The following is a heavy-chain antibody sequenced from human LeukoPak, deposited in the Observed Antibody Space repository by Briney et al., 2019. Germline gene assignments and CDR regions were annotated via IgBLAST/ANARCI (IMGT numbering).Heavy chain of an antibody. D-gene: IGHD4-23*01. J-gene: IGHJ4*02. V-gene: IGHV1-2*06. CDR3: RLVTMGDY. Sequence: ASVKVSCKTYGYTFTDYYMHRVRQAPGQGLEWMGRISLRSGGTNYAQKFQGRVTVTRDTSISTVYMELSRLRSDDTAVYYCRLVTMGDYWGQGTLVTVSS. CDR2: ISLRSGGT. CDR1: GYTFTDYY.